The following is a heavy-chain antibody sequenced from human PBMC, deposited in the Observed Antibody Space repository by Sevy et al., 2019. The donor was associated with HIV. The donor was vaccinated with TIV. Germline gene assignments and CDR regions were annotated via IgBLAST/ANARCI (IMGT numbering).Heavy chain of an antibody. CDR3: ASECGFAMANAFDI. CDR1: GYTFIDYY. Sequence: ASVKVSCKASGYTFIDYYLIWVRQAPGQGLEWMGRFNPNSGDTNHAQKFQGRVTMTRDASINSAYMELSRLTSDDTAVYYCASECGFAMANAFDIWGQGTMVTVSS. CDR2: FNPNSGDT. D-gene: IGHD2-2*01. J-gene: IGHJ3*02. V-gene: IGHV1-2*06.